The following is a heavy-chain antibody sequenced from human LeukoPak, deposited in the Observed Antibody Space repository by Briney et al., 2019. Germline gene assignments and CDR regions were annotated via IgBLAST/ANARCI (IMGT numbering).Heavy chain of an antibody. Sequence: SETLSLTCAAYGGSFSGYFWSWIRQPPGKGLEWIGEINHTGSTNYNPSLKSRVTISVDTSKNQFSLKVSSVTDADTAVYYCARSKDYVWGTYRWALGYWGQGTLVTVSS. CDR1: GGSFSGYF. V-gene: IGHV4-34*01. CDR2: INHTGST. CDR3: ARSKDYVWGTYRWALGY. J-gene: IGHJ4*02. D-gene: IGHD3-16*02.